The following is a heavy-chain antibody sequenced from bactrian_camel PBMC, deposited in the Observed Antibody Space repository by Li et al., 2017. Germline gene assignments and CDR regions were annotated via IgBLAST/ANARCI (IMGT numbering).Heavy chain of an antibody. V-gene: IGHV3S1*01. CDR3: AAHRVIVGSACRLRTDFGS. Sequence: QVQLVESGGGSVQAGGSLTLSCVMTGYFYTSACMAWFRQVPGKEREGVAAIDTAGAPTYTYAVAGRFTISKDNVKNTLYLQMNDLKSEDTAMYYCAAHRVIVGSACRLRTDFGSWGQGTQVTVS. CDR2: IDTAGAP. J-gene: IGHJ6*01. D-gene: IGHD6*01. CDR1: GYFYTSAC.